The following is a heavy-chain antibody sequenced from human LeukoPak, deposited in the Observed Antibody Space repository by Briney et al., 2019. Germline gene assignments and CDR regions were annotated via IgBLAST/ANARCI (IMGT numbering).Heavy chain of an antibody. CDR3: ARAGWGTAMGRGLSMGSTQKYYYYYYMDV. CDR1: GGSISSYY. CDR2: IYYSGST. D-gene: IGHD5-18*01. J-gene: IGHJ6*03. Sequence: PSETLSLTCTVSGGSISSYYWSWIRQPPGKGLEWIGYIYYSGSTNYNPSLKSRVTISVDTSKNQFSLKLSSVTAADTAVYYCARAGWGTAMGRGLSMGSTQKYYYYYYMDVWGKGTTVTVSS. V-gene: IGHV4-59*01.